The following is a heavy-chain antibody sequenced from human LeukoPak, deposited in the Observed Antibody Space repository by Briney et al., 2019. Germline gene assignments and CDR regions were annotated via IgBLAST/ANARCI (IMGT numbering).Heavy chain of an antibody. Sequence: ASVKVSCKASGGTFSSYAISWVRQAPGQGLEWMGRIIPILGIANYAQKFQGRVTITADKSTSTAYMELSSLRSEDTAVYYCARDHASMSVVRGVIPWGQGTLVTVSS. D-gene: IGHD3-10*01. V-gene: IGHV1-69*04. J-gene: IGHJ5*02. CDR2: IIPILGIA. CDR3: ARDHASMSVVRGVIP. CDR1: GGTFSSYA.